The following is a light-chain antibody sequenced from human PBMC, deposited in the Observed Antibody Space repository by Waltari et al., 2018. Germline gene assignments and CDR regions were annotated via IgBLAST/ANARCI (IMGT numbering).Light chain of an antibody. CDR2: DAS. CDR3: QQRTNWPRT. Sequence: EIVLTQSPATLSLSPGEGATLSCRASQTISTYLAWYQQKAGQAPRLLIYDASKRATGIPATFSGSGSGTDFTLTISSLEPEDFALYYCQQRTNWPRTFGQGTKLEIK. V-gene: IGKV3-11*01. CDR1: QTISTY. J-gene: IGKJ2*02.